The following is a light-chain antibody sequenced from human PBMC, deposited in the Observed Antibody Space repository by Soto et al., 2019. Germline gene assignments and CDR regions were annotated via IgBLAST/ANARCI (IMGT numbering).Light chain of an antibody. Sequence: QSVLTQPASVSGSPGQSITISCTGTSSDVGGYNYVSWYQQHPGKAPKLMIYDVRNRPSGVSNRFSGSKSVNTASLTISGLQAEDEADYYCSSYPTVRTYVFGTGTKLTVL. V-gene: IGLV2-14*01. CDR1: SSDVGGYNY. J-gene: IGLJ1*01. CDR2: DVR. CDR3: SSYPTVRTYV.